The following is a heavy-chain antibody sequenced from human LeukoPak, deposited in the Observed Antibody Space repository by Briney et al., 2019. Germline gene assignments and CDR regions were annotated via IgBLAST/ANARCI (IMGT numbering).Heavy chain of an antibody. D-gene: IGHD3-16*01. CDR3: VCLGLGGLSLD. J-gene: IGHJ4*02. CDR1: GFTFSRYS. CDR2: VNSDGSGT. Sequence: PGGSLRLSCAASGFTFSRYSMHWVRQAPGKGLGWVSHVNSDGSGTDYAGSVKGRFTISRDHAKNTLYLQMNSLRVEDTAVYYCVCLGLGGLSLDWGQGTLVTVSS. V-gene: IGHV3-74*01.